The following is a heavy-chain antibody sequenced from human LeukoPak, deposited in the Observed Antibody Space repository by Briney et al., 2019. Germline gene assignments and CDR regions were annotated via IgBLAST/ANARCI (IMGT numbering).Heavy chain of an antibody. CDR1: GFTFDDYG. CDR2: LNWIGGRT. J-gene: IGHJ4*02. Sequence: GGSLRLSCAASGFTFDDYGMGWGRPAPGKRVEWVFGLNWIGGRTGYADSVKGRFTISRDNAKNSLYLQMNSLRAEDTALYYCARWRYCSGGSCNPKTKYYFDYWGQGTLVTVSA. V-gene: IGHV3-20*04. D-gene: IGHD2-15*01. CDR3: ARWRYCSGGSCNPKTKYYFDY.